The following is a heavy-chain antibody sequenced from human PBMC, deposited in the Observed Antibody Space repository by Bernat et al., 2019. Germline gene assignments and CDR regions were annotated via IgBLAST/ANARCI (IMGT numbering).Heavy chain of an antibody. V-gene: IGHV3-30*03. Sequence: QVQLVESGGGVVQPGRSLRLSCAASGFTFSSYGMHWVRQAPGKGLEWVAVISYDGSNKYYADSVKGRFTISRDDSKNTLYLQMNSLKTEDTAVYYCTTGSYSSGWSDAFDNWGQGTMVTVSS. CDR2: ISYDGSNK. D-gene: IGHD6-19*01. CDR3: TTGSYSSGWSDAFDN. J-gene: IGHJ3*02. CDR1: GFTFSSYG.